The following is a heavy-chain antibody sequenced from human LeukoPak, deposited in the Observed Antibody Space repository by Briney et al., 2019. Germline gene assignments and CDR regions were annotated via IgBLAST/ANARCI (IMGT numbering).Heavy chain of an antibody. CDR3: ARGSGSYFPSNLFDY. Sequence: ASVKVSCKASGYTFTSYYIHWVRQAPGQGLEWMGIINPSGGSTTYAQKFQGRVTMTRDMSTRTLYMELSSLRSEDTAFYYCARGSGSYFPSNLFDYWGRGTLVTVSS. V-gene: IGHV1-46*01. CDR1: GYTFTSYY. CDR2: INPSGGST. D-gene: IGHD1-26*01. J-gene: IGHJ4*02.